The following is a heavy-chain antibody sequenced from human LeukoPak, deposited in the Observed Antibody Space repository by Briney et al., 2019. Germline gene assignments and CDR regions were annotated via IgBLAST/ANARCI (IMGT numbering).Heavy chain of an antibody. Sequence: ASVKVSCKASGYTFTSYGISWVRQAPGQGLEWMGWISAYNGNTNYAQKLQGRVTMTTDTSTSTAYMELRSLRSDDTAVYYCARAGTTWMVYYYGMDVWGKGTTVTVSS. CDR1: GYTFTSYG. V-gene: IGHV1-18*04. J-gene: IGHJ6*04. CDR3: ARAGTTWMVYYYGMDV. D-gene: IGHD3-10*01. CDR2: ISAYNGNT.